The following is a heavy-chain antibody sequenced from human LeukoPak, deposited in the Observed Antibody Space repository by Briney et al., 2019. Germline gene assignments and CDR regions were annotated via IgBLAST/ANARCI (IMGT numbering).Heavy chain of an antibody. CDR2: INHSGST. Sequence: SVTLSLTCAVYGGSFSGYYWSWIRQPPGKGLEWIGEINHSGSTNYNPSLKSRVTISVDTSKNQFSLKLSSVTAADTAVYYCARELLGLELLAFDYWGQGTLVTVSS. CDR3: ARELLGLELLAFDY. V-gene: IGHV4-34*01. D-gene: IGHD1-7*01. CDR1: GGSFSGYY. J-gene: IGHJ4*02.